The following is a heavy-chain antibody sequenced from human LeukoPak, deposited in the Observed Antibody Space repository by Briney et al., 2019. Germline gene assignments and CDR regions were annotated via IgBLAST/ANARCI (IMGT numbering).Heavy chain of an antibody. CDR2: IYYSGST. Sequence: SETLSLTCTVSGGSISSSSYYWGWIRQPPGKGLEWIGSIYYSGSTYYNPSLKSRVTISVDTSKNQFSLKLSSVTAADTAVYYCARLPRGYCSSTSCKGAFDIWGQGTMVTVSS. CDR1: GGSISSSSYY. J-gene: IGHJ3*02. CDR3: ARLPRGYCSSTSCKGAFDI. V-gene: IGHV4-39*01. D-gene: IGHD2-2*01.